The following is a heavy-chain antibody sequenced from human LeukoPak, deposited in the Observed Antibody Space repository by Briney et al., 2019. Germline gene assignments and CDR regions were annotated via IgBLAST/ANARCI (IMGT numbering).Heavy chain of an antibody. J-gene: IGHJ6*02. CDR2: IKVDGSEI. CDR1: EFTFSSYW. CDR3: TRDRQGPRLYEMDI. V-gene: IGHV3-7*01. D-gene: IGHD2-8*01. Sequence: GGSLRLSCAASEFTFSSYWMSWVRQAPGKGPEWVANIKVDGSEIYYVDSVKGRFTISRDNAKNSLYLQMNSLRAEDTAVYYCTRDRQGPRLYEMDIWGQGTTVTVSS.